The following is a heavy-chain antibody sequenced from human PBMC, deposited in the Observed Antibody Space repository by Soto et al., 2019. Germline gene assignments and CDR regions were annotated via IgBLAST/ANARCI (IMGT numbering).Heavy chain of an antibody. Sequence: GGSLRLSCAASGFTFSSYTMNWVRQAPGKGLEWVSSISSSSSYIYYADSVKGRFTISRDNAKNSLYLQMNSLRAEDTAVYYCARHPERIAEIGWFDPWGQGTLVTVSS. CDR2: ISSSSSYI. V-gene: IGHV3-21*01. D-gene: IGHD6-13*01. CDR3: ARHPERIAEIGWFDP. J-gene: IGHJ5*02. CDR1: GFTFSSYT.